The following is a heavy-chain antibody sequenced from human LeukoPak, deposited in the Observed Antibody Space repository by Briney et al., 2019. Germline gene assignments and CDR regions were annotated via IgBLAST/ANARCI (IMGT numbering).Heavy chain of an antibody. J-gene: IGHJ4*02. V-gene: IGHV3-7*01. Sequence: GGSLRLSCAASGFTISNYWMSWVRQAPGKGLEWVATINEDGSGKYYVDSVKGRFTISRDSAKNSLYLQMNSLTAEDTAVYYCARDLFDYWGQGTLVTVSS. CDR1: GFTISNYW. CDR3: ARDLFDY. CDR2: INEDGSGK.